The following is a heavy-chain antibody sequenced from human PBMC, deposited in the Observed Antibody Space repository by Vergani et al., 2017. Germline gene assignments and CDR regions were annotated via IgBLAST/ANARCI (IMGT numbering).Heavy chain of an antibody. CDR2: INTGNGNT. D-gene: IGHD1-26*01. CDR3: AKAGSYVPPVDY. CDR1: GGTFSSYA. V-gene: IGHV1-3*04. Sequence: QVQLVQSGAEVKKPGSSVKVSCKASGGTFSSYAISWVRQAPGQGLEWMGWINTGNGNTKYSQKFQGRVTITRDTSASTAYMELSSLRAEDTAVYYCAKAGSYVPPVDYWGQGTLVTVSS. J-gene: IGHJ4*02.